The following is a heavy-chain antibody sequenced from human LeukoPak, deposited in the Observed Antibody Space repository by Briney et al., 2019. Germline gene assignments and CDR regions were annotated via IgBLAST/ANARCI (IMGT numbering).Heavy chain of an antibody. J-gene: IGHJ4*02. V-gene: IGHV1-2*02. D-gene: IGHD6-13*01. Sequence: ASVKVSCKASGYTFTGYYMHWVRQAPGQGLEWMGWINPNSGGTNYVQKFQGRVTMTRDASISTAYMELSRLRSDDTAVYYCARDAHSSSWYFDYWGQGTLVTVSS. CDR3: ARDAHSSSWYFDY. CDR2: INPNSGGT. CDR1: GYTFTGYY.